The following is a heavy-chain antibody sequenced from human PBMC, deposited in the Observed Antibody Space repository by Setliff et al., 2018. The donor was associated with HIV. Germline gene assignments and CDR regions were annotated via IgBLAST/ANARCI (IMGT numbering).Heavy chain of an antibody. CDR3: ARVSDTGVDPQTHRDY. D-gene: IGHD2-21*01. J-gene: IGHJ4*02. CDR2: INTNTGNP. CDR1: GYTFTNYA. Sequence: GASVKVSGKTSGYTFTNYALNWVRQAPGQGLEWRGWINTNTGNPTYAQGFTGRFVFSLDTSVSTAYLQISSLKAEDSAIYYCARVSDTGVDPQTHRDYWGQGTPVTVSS. V-gene: IGHV7-4-1*02.